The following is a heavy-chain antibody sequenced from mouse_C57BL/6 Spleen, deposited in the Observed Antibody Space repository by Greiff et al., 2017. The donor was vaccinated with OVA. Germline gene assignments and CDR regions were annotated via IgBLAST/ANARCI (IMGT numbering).Heavy chain of an antibody. V-gene: IGHV1-81*01. CDR1: GYTFTSYG. Sequence: QVQLQQSGAELARPGASVKLSCKASGYTFTSYGISWVKQRTGQGLEWIGEIYPRSGNTYYNEKFKGKATLTADKSSSTAYMELRSLTSEDSAVYFCARSDYSNYVAYFDYWGQGTTLTVSS. J-gene: IGHJ2*01. CDR2: IYPRSGNT. D-gene: IGHD2-5*01. CDR3: ARSDYSNYVAYFDY.